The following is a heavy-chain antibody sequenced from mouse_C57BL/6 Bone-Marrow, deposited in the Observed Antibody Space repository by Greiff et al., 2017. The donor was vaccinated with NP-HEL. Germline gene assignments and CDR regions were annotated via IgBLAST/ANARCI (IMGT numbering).Heavy chain of an antibody. CDR1: GYTFTSYW. V-gene: IGHV1-61*01. D-gene: IGHD6-1*01. CDR2: IYPAGGGT. J-gene: IGHJ4*01. CDR3: ARQLYAMDY. Sequence: QVQLQQPGAELVRPGTSVKLSCKASGYTFTSYWMEWVKQRPGQGLEWIGMIYPAGGGTNYNQKFKGKATLTVDKSSSTAYMQLSSLTSEDSAVLFCARQLYAMDYWGRGTSVTVSA.